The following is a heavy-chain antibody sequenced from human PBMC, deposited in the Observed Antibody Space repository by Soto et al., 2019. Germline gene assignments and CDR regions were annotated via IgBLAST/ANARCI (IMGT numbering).Heavy chain of an antibody. CDR3: ARGWVIVAAYFDY. Sequence: QVQLQESGPGLVKPSQTLSLTCTVSGGSISSGGYYWSWIRQHPGKGLEWIGYIYYSGSTYYNPSLKSRVTISVDTPKIQFSLKLSSVTAADTAVYYCARGWVIVAAYFDYWGQGTLVTVSS. CDR1: GGSISSGGYY. J-gene: IGHJ4*02. D-gene: IGHD5-12*01. V-gene: IGHV4-31*03. CDR2: IYYSGST.